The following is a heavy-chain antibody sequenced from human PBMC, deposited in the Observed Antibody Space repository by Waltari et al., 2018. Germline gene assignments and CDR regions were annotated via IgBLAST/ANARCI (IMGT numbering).Heavy chain of an antibody. V-gene: IGHV4-59*01. Sequence: QMQLQESGPGLVKPSETLSLTCTVSGGSINNYYWTWIRPTPGKGLDWIGCIYGSGSINYNPSLKSRVTISVDPSKKQISLNLTSVTAADTAVYHCARGRSYCSGGTCYSDWWYFDLWGRGTLVAVSS. D-gene: IGHD2-15*01. CDR1: GGSINNYY. J-gene: IGHJ2*01. CDR3: ARGRSYCSGGTCYSDWWYFDL. CDR2: IYGSGSI.